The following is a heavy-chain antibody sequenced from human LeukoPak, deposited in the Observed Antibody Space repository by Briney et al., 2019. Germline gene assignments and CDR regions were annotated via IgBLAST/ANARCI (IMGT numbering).Heavy chain of an antibody. V-gene: IGHV1-69*04. Sequence: GASVKVSCKASGYTFTSYGISWVRQAPGQGLEWMGRIIPIVGITNYAQKFQGRVTITADNSTRTAYMELSSLTSEDTAVYYCARGLHFTMVRGGTTNYYYGMDVWGQGTSVTVSS. D-gene: IGHD3-10*01. CDR2: IIPIVGIT. J-gene: IGHJ6*02. CDR3: ARGLHFTMVRGGTTNYYYGMDV. CDR1: GYTFTSYG.